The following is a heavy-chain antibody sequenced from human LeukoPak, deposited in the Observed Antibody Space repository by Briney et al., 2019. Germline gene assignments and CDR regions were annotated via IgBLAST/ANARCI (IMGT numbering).Heavy chain of an antibody. V-gene: IGHV1-8*03. CDR3: ARELIVLEPAARRYNYYMDV. D-gene: IGHD2-2*01. Sequence: ASVKVSCKASGYTFTSYNINWVRQAPGQGLEWMAWMHPNHGDTGYAQKFQDRVTVTSNTSISTAYVELRSLTSEDTAVYYCARELIVLEPAARRYNYYMDVWGIGTTVSVSS. J-gene: IGHJ6*03. CDR1: GYTFTSYN. CDR2: MHPNHGDT.